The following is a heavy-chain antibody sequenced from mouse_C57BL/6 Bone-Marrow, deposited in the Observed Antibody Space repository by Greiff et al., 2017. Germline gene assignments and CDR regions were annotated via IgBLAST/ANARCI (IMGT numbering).Heavy chain of an antibody. J-gene: IGHJ2*01. D-gene: IGHD2-12*01. CDR2: LDPEDGET. Sequence: EVQLQQPGAELVKPGASVKLSCTASGFKIKDYYIHWVKQRTEQGLEWIGRLDPEDGETNYAAKFKDKATLTADTSSNTAYLQLSSLTSEDTAVYYVTISLSYNVTNYWGQGTTLTGSA. CDR3: TISLSYNVTNY. CDR1: GFKIKDYY. V-gene: IGHV14-2*01.